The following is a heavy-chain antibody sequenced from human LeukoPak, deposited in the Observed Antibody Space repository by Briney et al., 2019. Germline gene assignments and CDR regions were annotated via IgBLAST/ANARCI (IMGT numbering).Heavy chain of an antibody. Sequence: SETLSLTCTVSGDSMSSSHYCWGWIRQPPGKGLEWIGSIYYRGSTYYNPSLKSRVTMSVDTSKKQFSLKLSSVTAADTAVYYCARHAVEAASRWFDPWGQGTLVTVSS. J-gene: IGHJ5*02. D-gene: IGHD1-1*01. CDR2: IYYRGST. V-gene: IGHV4-39*01. CDR3: ARHAVEAASRWFDP. CDR1: GDSMSSSHYC.